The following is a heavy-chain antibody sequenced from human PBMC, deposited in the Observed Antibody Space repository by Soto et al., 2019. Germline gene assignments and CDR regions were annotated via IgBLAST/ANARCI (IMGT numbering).Heavy chain of an antibody. J-gene: IGHJ4*02. D-gene: IGHD3-3*01. CDR3: ARDKRDLRFLEWSYYFDY. CDR2: ISYDGSNK. V-gene: IGHV3-30-3*01. CDR1: GFTFSSYA. Sequence: SLRLSCAASGFTFSSYAMHWVRQAPGKGLEWVAVISYDGSNKYYADSVKGRFTISRDNSKNTLYLQLNSLRAEDTAVYYCARDKRDLRFLEWSYYFDYWGQGTLVTVS.